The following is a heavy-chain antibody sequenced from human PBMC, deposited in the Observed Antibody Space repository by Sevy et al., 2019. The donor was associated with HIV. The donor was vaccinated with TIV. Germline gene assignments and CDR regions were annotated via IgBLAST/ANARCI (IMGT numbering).Heavy chain of an antibody. Sequence: GESLKISCKGSGYSSSNYWIGWVRQMPGKGLEWMGIIYFGDSDTRYSPSFRGQVTMSADKSINTAYVQWSSLKASDTAIYYCARHRRDGYNTGASDIWGQGTMVTVSS. J-gene: IGHJ3*02. CDR2: IYFGDSDT. CDR1: GYSSSNYW. CDR3: ARHRRDGYNTGASDI. D-gene: IGHD5-12*01. V-gene: IGHV5-51*01.